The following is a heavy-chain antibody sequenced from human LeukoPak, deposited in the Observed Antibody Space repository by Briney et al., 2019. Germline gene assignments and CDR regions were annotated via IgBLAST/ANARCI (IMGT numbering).Heavy chain of an antibody. Sequence: GGSLRLSCAASGFTFSYFWMHWFRQTPGKGLEWVSYISSSGSTIYYADSVKGRFTISKDNAKNSLYLQMNSLRAEDTAVYYCARVGAKDWYLDYWGQGTLVTVSS. D-gene: IGHD1-26*01. V-gene: IGHV3-11*01. J-gene: IGHJ4*02. CDR3: ARVGAKDWYLDY. CDR1: GFTFSYFW. CDR2: ISSSGSTI.